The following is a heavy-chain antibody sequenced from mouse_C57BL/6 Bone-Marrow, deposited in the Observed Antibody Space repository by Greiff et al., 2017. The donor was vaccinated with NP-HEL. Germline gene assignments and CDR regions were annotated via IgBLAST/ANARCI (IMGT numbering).Heavy chain of an antibody. CDR3: AIYYKGFAY. CDR2: IDPSDSYT. D-gene: IGHD2-12*01. V-gene: IGHV1-69*01. J-gene: IGHJ3*01. CDR1: GYTFTNYW. Sequence: QVQLQQPGAELVMPGASVKLSCKASGYTFTNYWMHWVKQRPGQGLEWIGEIDPSDSYTNYNQKFKGKSTLTVDKSSSTAYMQLSSLTSEDSAVYYCAIYYKGFAYWGQGTLVTVSA.